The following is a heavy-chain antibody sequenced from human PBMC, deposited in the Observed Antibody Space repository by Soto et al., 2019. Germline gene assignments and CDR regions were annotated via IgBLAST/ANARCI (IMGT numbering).Heavy chain of an antibody. CDR3: ARGIGYCSSINCYSSRRLRFDS. J-gene: IGHJ4*02. CDR2: VNHSGTT. Sequence: QVQLQQWGAGLLKPSETLSLTCAVYGGSFSGYYWTWIRQSPEKGLEWIGEVNHSGTTYYNPSLKTRVTISVHNPKNQYSMKMSSVTAADTAVYYCARGIGYCSSINCYSSRRLRFDSWGQGTLVTVSS. D-gene: IGHD2-2*01. CDR1: GGSFSGYY. V-gene: IGHV4-34*01.